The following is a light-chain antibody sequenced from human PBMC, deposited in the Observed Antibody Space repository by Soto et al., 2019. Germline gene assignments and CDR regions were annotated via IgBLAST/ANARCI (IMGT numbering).Light chain of an antibody. CDR1: QSVSSSF. Sequence: EIVLTHSPGTLSLSPGERATLSCRASQSVSSSFLAWYQQKPGQAPRLLIYGASIRATGIPDRFSGSGSGTDFTLTISRVEPEDFAVYYCQQYGSSPWTFGQGTKVEIK. V-gene: IGKV3-20*01. CDR3: QQYGSSPWT. J-gene: IGKJ1*01. CDR2: GAS.